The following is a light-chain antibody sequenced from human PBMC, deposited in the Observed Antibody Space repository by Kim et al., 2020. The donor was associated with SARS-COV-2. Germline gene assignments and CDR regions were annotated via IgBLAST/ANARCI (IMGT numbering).Light chain of an antibody. CDR3: QQYGTSPPNT. V-gene: IGKV3-20*01. J-gene: IGKJ2*01. CDR2: GAS. Sequence: LSPGEGAPLSWRARQSISFYLAWYQQKPGQAPRLLIYGASNRATGIPDRFRGSGSGTDFTLTISRLEPEDFAVYYCQQYGTSPPNTFGQGTKLEI. CDR1: QSISFY.